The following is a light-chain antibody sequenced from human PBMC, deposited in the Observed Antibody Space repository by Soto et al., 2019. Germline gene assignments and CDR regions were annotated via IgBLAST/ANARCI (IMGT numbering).Light chain of an antibody. CDR3: SLYTSSTTLL. CDR1: ISDVGGYNY. CDR2: EVS. Sequence: QSALTQPASVSGSPGQSITISCTGTISDVGGYNYVSWYQHHPGRAPKLLIFEVSHRPSGISNRFSGSKSGNTASLTISGLRAEDEADYYCSLYTSSTTLLFGGGTKLTVL. V-gene: IGLV2-14*01. J-gene: IGLJ2*01.